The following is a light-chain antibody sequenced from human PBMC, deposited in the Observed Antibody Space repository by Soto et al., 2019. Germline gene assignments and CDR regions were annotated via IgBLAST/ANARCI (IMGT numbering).Light chain of an antibody. Sequence: QSALTQPASVSGSPGQSITISCTGTSSDVGGYNYVSWYQQHAGFAPKLIIYEVSNRPSGVSNRFSGSKSGDTASLTISGIPDEEEADSSCSSSTRHNTLAVFGTGTQVTV. J-gene: IGLJ1*01. CDR1: SSDVGGYNY. CDR2: EVS. CDR3: SSSTRHNTLAV. V-gene: IGLV2-14*01.